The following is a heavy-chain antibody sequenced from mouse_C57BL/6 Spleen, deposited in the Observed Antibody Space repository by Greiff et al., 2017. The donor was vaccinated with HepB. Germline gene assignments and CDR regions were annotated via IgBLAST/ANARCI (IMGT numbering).Heavy chain of an antibody. CDR1: GFNIKDDY. D-gene: IGHD1-1*01. V-gene: IGHV14-4*01. CDR3: THYGSSWYFDV. CDR2: IDPENGDT. Sequence: EVQRVESGAELVRPGASVKLSCTASGFNIKDDYMHWVKQRPEQGLEWIGWIDPENGDTEYASKFQGQATITADTSSNTAYLQLSSLTSEDTAVYYCTHYGSSWYFDVWGTGTTVTVSS. J-gene: IGHJ1*03.